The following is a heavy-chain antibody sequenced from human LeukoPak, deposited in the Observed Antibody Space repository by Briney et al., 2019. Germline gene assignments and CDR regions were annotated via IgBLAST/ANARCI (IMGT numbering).Heavy chain of an antibody. V-gene: IGHV4-59*01. CDR3: ARAREAIDAFDI. CDR2: IYYSGSN. J-gene: IGHJ3*02. CDR1: GGSISSYY. Sequence: SETLSLTCTVSGGSISSYYWSWIRQPPGKGMEWIGYIYYSGSNNYNPSLKIRVTISVDTSKNQFSLKLSSVTAADTAVYYCARAREAIDAFDIWGQGTMVTVSS.